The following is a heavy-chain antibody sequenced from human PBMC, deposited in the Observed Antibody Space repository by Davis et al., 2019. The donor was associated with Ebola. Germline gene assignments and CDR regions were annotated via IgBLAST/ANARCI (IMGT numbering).Heavy chain of an antibody. V-gene: IGHV4-34*01. CDR2: INHSGST. D-gene: IGHD3-10*01. J-gene: IGHJ5*02. CDR3: ARSYGSGSYYPLDNWFDP. Sequence: PSETLSLTCAVYGGSFSGYYWSWIRQPPGKGLEWIGEINHSGSTNYNPSLKSRVTISVDTSRNQFSLKLSSVTAADTAVYYCARSYGSGSYYPLDNWFDPWGQGTLVTVSS. CDR1: GGSFSGYY.